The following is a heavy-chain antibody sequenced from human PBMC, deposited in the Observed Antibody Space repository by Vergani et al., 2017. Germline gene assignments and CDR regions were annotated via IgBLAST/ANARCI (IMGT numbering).Heavy chain of an antibody. CDR3: VKDNDYDADGPFDL. Sequence: VQLVESGGGVVQPGRSLRLSCAASGFTFNQYGMHWVRQVSGRGLEWVSGIDRNYGVKNGNSFEGRFSISRDNAKKAVFLQMNNLRHEDTALYFCVKDNDYDADGPFDLWGRGTLVTVAS. CDR2: IDRNYGVK. CDR1: GFTFNQYG. D-gene: IGHD3-16*01. V-gene: IGHV3-9*01. J-gene: IGHJ2*01.